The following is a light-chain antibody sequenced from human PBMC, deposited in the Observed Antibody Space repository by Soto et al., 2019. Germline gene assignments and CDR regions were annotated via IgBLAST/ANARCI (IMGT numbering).Light chain of an antibody. J-gene: IGKJ5*01. CDR2: DAS. V-gene: IGKV3-15*01. CDR1: QSVSSN. Sequence: EIVMTQSPATLSVCPGERATLSCRASQSVSSNLAWYQQKVGQAPRLLIYDASTRATGVPARFSGSGSGTEFTLTISSLQSEDFGVYYCQQYNNWPLTFGQGTRLAIK. CDR3: QQYNNWPLT.